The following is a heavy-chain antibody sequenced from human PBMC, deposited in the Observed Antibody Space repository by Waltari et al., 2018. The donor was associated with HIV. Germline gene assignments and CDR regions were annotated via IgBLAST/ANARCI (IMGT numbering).Heavy chain of an antibody. CDR1: GGSISNSNYY. D-gene: IGHD3-16*01. J-gene: IGHJ4*02. Sequence: QLPLQELGPGLVKPSETLSLTCTVSGGSISNSNYYWAWIRQPPGKGLEWIGNIYSSGSTYFKPSLKSRVTMSVDTSKNQFSLKLTSVTAADTAVYYCARARHNYDYFFDYWGQGTLVTVSS. CDR2: IYSSGST. CDR3: ARARHNYDYFFDY. V-gene: IGHV4-39*07.